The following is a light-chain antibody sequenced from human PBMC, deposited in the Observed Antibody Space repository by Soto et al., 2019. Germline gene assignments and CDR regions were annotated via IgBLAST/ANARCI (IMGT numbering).Light chain of an antibody. CDR2: GAS. CDR3: QQYGSSSWT. CDR1: QGVSGGF. Sequence: ELVLTQSPGTLSLSPGERATLSCRASQGVSGGFLAWYQQKSGQPPRLLIYGASSRAPGIPDRFSGSGSGTDFTLTISRLEPEDFAVYYCQQYGSSSWTFGQGTKVEIK. J-gene: IGKJ1*01. V-gene: IGKV3-20*01.